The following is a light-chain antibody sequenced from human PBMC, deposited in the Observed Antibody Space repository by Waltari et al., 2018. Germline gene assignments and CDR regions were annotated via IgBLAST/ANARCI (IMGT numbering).Light chain of an antibody. CDR3: SSYTSSSTRV. V-gene: IGLV2-14*03. CDR1: SSDVGGYNY. Sequence: QSALTQPASVSGSPGQSITISCTGTSSDVGGYNYVSWYQQHPAKAPKLMLYDVSHRPSGVSNRFSGSKSGNTASLTISGLQAEDEADYYCSSYTSSSTRVFG. J-gene: IGLJ3*02. CDR2: DVS.